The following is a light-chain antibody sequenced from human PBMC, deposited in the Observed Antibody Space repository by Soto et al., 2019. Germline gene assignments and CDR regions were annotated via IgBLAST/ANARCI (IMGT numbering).Light chain of an antibody. CDR1: QGISSD. J-gene: IGKJ5*01. CDR3: QQFKSYPIT. CDR2: AAS. Sequence: DIQLTQSPSFLSASVEDRVTITCRASQGISSDLAWYQQNPGKAPKLLIYAASTLQNGVPSTFSGSGSGTEFPLTISSLQPEDFGTYYCQQFKSYPITFGQGTRLEIK. V-gene: IGKV1-9*01.